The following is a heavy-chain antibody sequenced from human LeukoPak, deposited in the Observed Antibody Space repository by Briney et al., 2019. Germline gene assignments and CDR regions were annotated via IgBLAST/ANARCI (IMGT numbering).Heavy chain of an antibody. CDR2: INHSGYT. D-gene: IGHD3-22*01. V-gene: IGHV4-34*01. CDR1: GVSFNDYY. Sequence: PSETLSLTCAVSGVSFNDYYWSWVRQTPGKGLEWIGEINHSGYTNDSPSFKSRVTLSIDTSRKQFSLNLRSVTVADTGIYYCTRITTGHDYWGQGTLVIVSS. CDR3: TRITTGHDY. J-gene: IGHJ4*02.